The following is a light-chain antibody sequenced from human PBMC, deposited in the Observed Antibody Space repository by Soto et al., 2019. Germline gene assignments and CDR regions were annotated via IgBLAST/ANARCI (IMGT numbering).Light chain of an antibody. Sequence: EIVMTQSPATLSVSPGERVTLSCRASQSVSRSLAWYQQKPGQAPRLLIYGASTRATGIPARFSGSGSGTEFTLTISSLQSEDFAASYCQQYNNWPPFTFGPGTKVDIK. CDR2: GAS. V-gene: IGKV3-15*01. CDR1: QSVSRS. J-gene: IGKJ3*01. CDR3: QQYNNWPPFT.